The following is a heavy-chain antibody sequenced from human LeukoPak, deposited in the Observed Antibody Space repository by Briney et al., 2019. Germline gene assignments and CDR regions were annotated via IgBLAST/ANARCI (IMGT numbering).Heavy chain of an antibody. D-gene: IGHD3-10*01. CDR2: INHSGST. CDR3: ARVVTMVRGVIAHYYYYYMDV. Sequence: SETLSLTCAVYGGSFSGYYWSWIRQPPGKGLEWIGEINHSGSTNYNPSLKSRVTISVDTSENQFSLKLSSVTAADTAVYYCARVVTMVRGVIAHYYYYYMDVWGKGTTVTVSS. J-gene: IGHJ6*03. V-gene: IGHV4-34*01. CDR1: GGSFSGYY.